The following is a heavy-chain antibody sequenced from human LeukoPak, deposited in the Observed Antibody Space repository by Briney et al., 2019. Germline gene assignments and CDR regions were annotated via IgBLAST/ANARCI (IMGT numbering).Heavy chain of an antibody. CDR2: ISSSSSYI. Sequence: GGSLRLSCAASGFTFSSYSMNWVRQAPGKGLEWVSSISSSSSYIYYADSVKGRFTISRDNAKNSLYLQMNSLRADDTAVYYCARGGYYDSSGYLDAFDIRGQGTMVTVSS. CDR3: ARGGYYDSSGYLDAFDI. V-gene: IGHV3-21*01. D-gene: IGHD3-22*01. J-gene: IGHJ3*02. CDR1: GFTFSSYS.